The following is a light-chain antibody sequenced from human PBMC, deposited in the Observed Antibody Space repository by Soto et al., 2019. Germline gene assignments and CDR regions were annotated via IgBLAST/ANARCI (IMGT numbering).Light chain of an antibody. V-gene: IGKV3-15*01. Sequence: EIVMTQSPATLSVSPGERATLSCRASQSVSSNLAWYQQKPGQAPRLLIYGASTRATGIPARFSGSGSVTEFTLTISSLQSEDFAVYYCQQYNNWPPYTFGQVTNLEIK. CDR2: GAS. J-gene: IGKJ2*01. CDR1: QSVSSN. CDR3: QQYNNWPPYT.